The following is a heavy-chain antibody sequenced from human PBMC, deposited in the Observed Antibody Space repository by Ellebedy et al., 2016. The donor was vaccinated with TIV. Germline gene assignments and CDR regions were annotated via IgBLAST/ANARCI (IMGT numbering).Heavy chain of an antibody. Sequence: GESLKISCVASGFTFSGYAMSWVRQAPGKGVGWVSGINNGGRTTSYADSVNGRFTISRDNSRSTLYLQMNSLRAEDSAVYYCAKDMVFGDGKWEIDVWGQGTTVTVSS. J-gene: IGHJ6*02. D-gene: IGHD1-26*01. CDR2: INNGGRTT. CDR3: AKDMVFGDGKWEIDV. CDR1: GFTFSGYA. V-gene: IGHV3-23*01.